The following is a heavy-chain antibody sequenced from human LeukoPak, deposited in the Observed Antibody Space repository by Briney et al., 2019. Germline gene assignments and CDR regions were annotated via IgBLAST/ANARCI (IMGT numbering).Heavy chain of an antibody. D-gene: IGHD6-13*01. J-gene: IGHJ3*02. CDR3: ARSGAIAAVVHAFDI. CDR1: GFAFSSYT. Sequence: GGSLRLSCAASGFAFSSYTIHWVRQAPGKGLEWVAVISYDGSNKYYADSVKGRFTISRDNSKNTLYLQMNSLRAEDTAVYYCARSGAIAAVVHAFDIWGQGTMVTVSS. CDR2: ISYDGSNK. V-gene: IGHV3-30*04.